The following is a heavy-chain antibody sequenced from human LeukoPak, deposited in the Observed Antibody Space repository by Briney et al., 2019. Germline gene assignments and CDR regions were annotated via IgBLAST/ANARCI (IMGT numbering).Heavy chain of an antibody. J-gene: IGHJ4*02. Sequence: PSETLSLTCTVSGGSISSYYWSWIRQPPGKGLEWIGYIYYSGSTNYNPSLESRVTISIDTSKNQFSLKLSSVTAADTAVYYCARHIAGYSYGRFDYWGQGTLVTVSS. CDR1: GGSISSYY. V-gene: IGHV4-59*08. CDR3: ARHIAGYSYGRFDY. CDR2: IYYSGST. D-gene: IGHD5-18*01.